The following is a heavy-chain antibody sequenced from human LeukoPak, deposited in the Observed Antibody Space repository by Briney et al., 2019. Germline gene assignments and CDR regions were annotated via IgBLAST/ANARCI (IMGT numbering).Heavy chain of an antibody. V-gene: IGHV4-39*07. CDR3: ARERPIVVVPAASYYYYMDV. D-gene: IGHD2-2*01. CDR1: GGSISSSSYY. J-gene: IGHJ6*03. CDR2: IYYSGST. Sequence: SETLSLTCTVSGGSISSSSYYWGWIRQPPGKGLEWIGSIYYSGSTYYNPSLKSRVTISVDTSKNQFSLKLSSVTAADTAVYYCARERPIVVVPAASYYYYMDVWGKGTTVTVSS.